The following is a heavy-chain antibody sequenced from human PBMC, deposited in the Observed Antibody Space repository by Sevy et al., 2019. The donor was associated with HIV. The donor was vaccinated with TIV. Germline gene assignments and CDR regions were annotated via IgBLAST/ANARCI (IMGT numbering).Heavy chain of an antibody. D-gene: IGHD3-22*01. J-gene: IGHJ4*02. CDR3: ARDRISRYGSSGYYWAYFDY. CDR2: IIPIFGTS. Sequence: ASVKVSCKASGGTFSSYAISWVRQAPGQGLEWMGGIIPIFGTSNYAQKFQGRVTITADESTSTAYMELSSRRSAETAGYYCARDRISRYGSSGYYWAYFDYWGQGTLVTVSS. CDR1: GGTFSSYA. V-gene: IGHV1-69*13.